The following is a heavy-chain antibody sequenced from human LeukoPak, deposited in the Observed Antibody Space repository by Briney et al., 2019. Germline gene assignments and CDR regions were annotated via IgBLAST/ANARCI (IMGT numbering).Heavy chain of an antibody. J-gene: IGHJ4*02. CDR1: GGSISGYY. D-gene: IGHD4-11*01. CDR2: FYPSGTT. Sequence: PSETLSLTCTVSGGSISGYYWSWLRQPAGKGLEWIGRFYPSGTTNYNPSLKSRVTMSLDTSKRQFSLKVRSVTASDTAVYYCARDDSLMTTVTTFAYWGQGTLVTVSS. V-gene: IGHV4-4*07. CDR3: ARDDSLMTTVTTFAY.